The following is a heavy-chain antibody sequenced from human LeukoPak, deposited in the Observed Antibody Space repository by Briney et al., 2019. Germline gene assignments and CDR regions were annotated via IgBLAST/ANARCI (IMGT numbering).Heavy chain of an antibody. CDR1: GYTFTSYG. CDR3: ARGRHYDSSGYDLHYYYYYGMDV. Sequence: ASVKVSCKASGYTFTSYGIIWVRQAPGQGLEWMGWISAYNGNTNYAQKLQGRVTMTTDTSTSTAYMELRSLRPDDTAVYYCARGRHYDSSGYDLHYYYYYGMDVWGQGTTVTVSS. V-gene: IGHV1-18*01. J-gene: IGHJ6*02. D-gene: IGHD3-22*01. CDR2: ISAYNGNT.